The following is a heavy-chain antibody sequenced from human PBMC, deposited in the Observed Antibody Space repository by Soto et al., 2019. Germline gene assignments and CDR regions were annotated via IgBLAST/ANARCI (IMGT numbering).Heavy chain of an antibody. CDR2: ISYDGSNK. Sequence: GGSLRLSCAASGFTFSSYGMHWVRQAPGKGLEWVAVISYDGSNKYYADSVKGRFTISRDNSKNTLYLQMNSLRAEDTAVYYCAKEAGTTYSGYDLGVYFDYWGQGTLVTVSS. CDR3: AKEAGTTYSGYDLGVYFDY. V-gene: IGHV3-30*18. J-gene: IGHJ4*02. D-gene: IGHD5-12*01. CDR1: GFTFSSYG.